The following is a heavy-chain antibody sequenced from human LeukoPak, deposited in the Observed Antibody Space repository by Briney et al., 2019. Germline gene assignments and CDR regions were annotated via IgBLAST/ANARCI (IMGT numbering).Heavy chain of an antibody. D-gene: IGHD1-26*01. V-gene: IGHV4-39*01. Sequence: PSETLSLTCTVSGGSISSSSYYWGWIRQPPGKGLEWIGSIYYSGSTYYNPSLKSRVTISVDTSKNQFSLKLSSVTAADTAVYYCARQWWELPGASWYFDLWGRGTLVTVSS. CDR1: GGSISSSSYY. CDR3: ARQWWELPGASWYFDL. J-gene: IGHJ2*01. CDR2: IYYSGST.